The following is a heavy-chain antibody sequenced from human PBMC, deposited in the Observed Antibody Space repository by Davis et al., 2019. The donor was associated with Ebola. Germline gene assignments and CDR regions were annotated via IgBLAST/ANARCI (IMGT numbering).Heavy chain of an antibody. CDR3: ARDPSGWLRFGINWFDP. D-gene: IGHD5-12*01. J-gene: IGHJ5*02. V-gene: IGHV1-2*02. Sequence: ASVKVSCKASGYTFTGYYMHWVRQAPGQGLEWMGWINPNSGGTNYAQKLQGRVTMTTDTSTSTAYMELRSLRSDDTAVYYCARDPSGWLRFGINWFDPWGQGTLVTVSS. CDR2: INPNSGGT. CDR1: GYTFTGYY.